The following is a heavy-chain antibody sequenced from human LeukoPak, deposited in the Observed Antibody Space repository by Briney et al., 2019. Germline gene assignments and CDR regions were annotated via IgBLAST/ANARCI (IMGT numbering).Heavy chain of an antibody. CDR3: ARTLGRVHFGYSKTPAPPSSWFDP. V-gene: IGHV4-39*07. CDR2: INHSGST. Sequence: SSETLSLTCTVSGGSISSSSYYWGWIRQPPGKGLEWIGEINHSGSTNYNPSLKSRVTISVDTSKNQFSLKLSSVTAADTAVYYCARTLGRVHFGYSKTPAPPSSWFDPWGQGTLVTVSS. D-gene: IGHD6-13*01. J-gene: IGHJ5*02. CDR1: GGSISSSSYY.